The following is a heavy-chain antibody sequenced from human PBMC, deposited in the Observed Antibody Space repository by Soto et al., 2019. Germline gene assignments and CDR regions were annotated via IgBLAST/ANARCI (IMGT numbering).Heavy chain of an antibody. CDR2: IYYSGST. Sequence: QVQLQESGPGLVKPSQTLSLTCTVSGGSISSGGYYWSWIRQHPGKGLEWIGYIYYSGSTYYNPSLKSRVTISVDTSKNQFSLKLSSVTAADTDVYYCARVGFGELTPYFDYWGQGTLVTVSS. D-gene: IGHD3-10*01. CDR1: GGSISSGGYY. J-gene: IGHJ4*02. V-gene: IGHV4-31*03. CDR3: ARVGFGELTPYFDY.